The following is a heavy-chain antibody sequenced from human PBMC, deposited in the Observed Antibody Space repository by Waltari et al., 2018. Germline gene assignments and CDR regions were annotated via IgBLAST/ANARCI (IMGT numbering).Heavy chain of an antibody. D-gene: IGHD1-26*01. J-gene: IGHJ6*02. V-gene: IGHV3-23*01. Sequence: EVQLLQSGGGLVQPGGSLRLSCAASGFTFSSYDMTWVSQAPGKGLEWVSGISGSGGKTYYADSVKGRFSISRDNSKNTLYLQMNSLRAEDTAVYYCAKVEERVGGIYYYYYGMDVWGHGTTVTVSS. CDR1: GFTFSSYD. CDR2: ISGSGGKT. CDR3: AKVEERVGGIYYYYYGMDV.